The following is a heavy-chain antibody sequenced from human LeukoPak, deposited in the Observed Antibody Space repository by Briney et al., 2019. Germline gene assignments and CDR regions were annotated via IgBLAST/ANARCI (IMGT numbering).Heavy chain of an antibody. CDR2: ISGGAEST. Sequence: GGSLRLSCAASGFTFSSFGMNWVRQAPGKGLEWVSWISGGAESTYYADSVKGRFTISRDNSKNTVYLQMNSLRAEDTAVYYCVKDRFNSIPKEIDSWGQGTLVTVSS. CDR3: VKDRFNSIPKEIDS. D-gene: IGHD2/OR15-2a*01. CDR1: GFTFSSFG. V-gene: IGHV3-23*01. J-gene: IGHJ4*02.